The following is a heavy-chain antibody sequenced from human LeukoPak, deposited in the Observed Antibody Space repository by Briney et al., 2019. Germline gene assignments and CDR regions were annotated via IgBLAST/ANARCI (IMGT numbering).Heavy chain of an antibody. V-gene: IGHV3-21*01. J-gene: IGHJ4*02. Sequence: GGSLRLSCAASGFTLSSYSMNWVRQAPGKGLEWVSSISSSSSYIYYADSVKGRFTISRDNARNSLYLQMNSLRAEDTAVYYCARDSLTMIVGRQKRGLDYWGQGTLVTVSS. CDR1: GFTLSSYS. CDR2: ISSSSSYI. CDR3: ARDSLTMIVGRQKRGLDY. D-gene: IGHD3-22*01.